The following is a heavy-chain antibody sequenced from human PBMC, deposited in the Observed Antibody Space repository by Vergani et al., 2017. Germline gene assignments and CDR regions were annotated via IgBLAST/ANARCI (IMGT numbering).Heavy chain of an antibody. CDR1: GFTFSSYS. V-gene: IGHV3-21*01. CDR3: ASGSYHLVGY. D-gene: IGHD1-26*01. CDR2: ISSSSSYI. J-gene: IGHJ4*02. Sequence: EVQLVESGGGLVKPGGSLRLSCAASGFTFSSYSMNWVRQAPGKGLEWVSSISSSSSYIYYEDSVKGRFTISRDNAKNSLYLQMNSLRAEDTAVYYCASGSYHLVGYWGQGTLVTVSS.